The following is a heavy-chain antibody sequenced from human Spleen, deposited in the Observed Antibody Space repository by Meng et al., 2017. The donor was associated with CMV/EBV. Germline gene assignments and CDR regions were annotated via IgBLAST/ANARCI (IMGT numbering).Heavy chain of an antibody. V-gene: IGHV4-30-4*08. D-gene: IGHD3-22*01. CDR2: IYSSGGT. CDR1: SGEYS. Sequence: SGEYSRSWSRQPPGKGLEWIGYIYSSGGTDYSPSLKSRVTISVDTSKNQFSLKLNSVTAADTAVYYCAREGRTYNSSGYYFWYFDYWGQGTLVTVSS. CDR3: AREGRTYNSSGYYFWYFDY. J-gene: IGHJ4*02.